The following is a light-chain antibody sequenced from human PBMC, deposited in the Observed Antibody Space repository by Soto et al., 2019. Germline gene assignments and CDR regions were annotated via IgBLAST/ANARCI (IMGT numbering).Light chain of an antibody. CDR3: SSCAGSNIYVV. Sequence: QSALTQPPSASGSPGQSVTISCTGTSSDVGGYNYVSWYQQHPGKAPKLMIYEVYKRPSGVPDRFSGSKSGNTASLTVSGLQAEDEGDYYCSSCAGSNIYVVFGGGTKLTVL. J-gene: IGLJ2*01. CDR2: EVY. V-gene: IGLV2-8*01. CDR1: SSDVGGYNY.